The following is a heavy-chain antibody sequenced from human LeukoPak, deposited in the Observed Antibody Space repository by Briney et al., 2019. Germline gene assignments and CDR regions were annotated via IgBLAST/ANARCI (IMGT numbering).Heavy chain of an antibody. D-gene: IGHD1-1*01. J-gene: IGHJ4*02. V-gene: IGHV4-34*01. CDR2: INHSGST. CDR3: GRDGQLPNDY. Sequence: SETLSLTCAVYGGSFSGYYWSWTRQPPGKGLEWIGEINHSGSTNYNPSLKSRVTISVDTSKNQFSLKLSSVTAADTAVYYCGRDGQLPNDYWGQGTLVTVSS. CDR1: GGSFSGYY.